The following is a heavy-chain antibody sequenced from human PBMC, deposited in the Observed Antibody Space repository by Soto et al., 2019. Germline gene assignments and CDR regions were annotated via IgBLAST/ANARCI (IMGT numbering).Heavy chain of an antibody. D-gene: IGHD3-9*01. CDR3: ARQPYYDILTGYPRPRFDP. V-gene: IGHV1-8*01. J-gene: IGHJ5*02. CDR2: MNPNSGNT. CDR1: GDTFTSYD. Sequence: ASVKVSCKASGDTFTSYDINWVRQATGQGLEWMGWMNPNSGNTGYAQKFQGRVTMTRNTSISTAYMELSSLRSEDTAVYYCARQPYYDILTGYPRPRFDPWGQGTLVTVSS.